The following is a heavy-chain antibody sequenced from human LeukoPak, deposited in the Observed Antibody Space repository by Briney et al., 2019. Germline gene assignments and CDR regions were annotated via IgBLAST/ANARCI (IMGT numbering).Heavy chain of an antibody. J-gene: IGHJ4*02. V-gene: IGHV3-30*18. Sequence: PGRSLRLSCAASGFTFSSHAMHWVRQAPGKGLEWVAVISYVGRNKYYAESVKGRITISRDNSKNTLYLQMNSLRAEDTAVYYCAKDRWHQLVSYPHHYWGQGTLVSVSS. D-gene: IGHD6-13*01. CDR1: GFTFSSHA. CDR3: AKDRWHQLVSYPHHY. CDR2: ISYVGRNK.